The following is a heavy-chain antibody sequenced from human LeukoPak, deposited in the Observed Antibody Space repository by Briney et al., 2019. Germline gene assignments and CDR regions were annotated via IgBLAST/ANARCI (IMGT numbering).Heavy chain of an antibody. Sequence: GASVKVSCKASGYTFTSYGISWVRQAPGQGLEWMGWISAYNGNTNYAQKLQGRVTMTTDTSTSTAYMELRSLRSDDTAVYYCARTKSGTGDFWSGYYDYYYYGMDVWGQGTTVTVSS. D-gene: IGHD3-3*01. CDR2: ISAYNGNT. J-gene: IGHJ6*02. CDR1: GYTFTSYG. CDR3: ARTKSGTGDFWSGYYDYYYYGMDV. V-gene: IGHV1-18*01.